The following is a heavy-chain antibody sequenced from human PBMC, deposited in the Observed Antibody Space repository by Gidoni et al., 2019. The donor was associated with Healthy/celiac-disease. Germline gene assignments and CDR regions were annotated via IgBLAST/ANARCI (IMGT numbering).Heavy chain of an antibody. V-gene: IGHV1-69*01. CDR3: ARDGGPEYSSSSSVFDY. CDR1: GGTFSSYA. J-gene: IGHJ4*02. D-gene: IGHD6-6*01. CDR2: SIPSFGTA. Sequence: QVQLVQSVAEVKKPGSSVKVSCKASGGTFSSYAISWVRQAPGQGLEWMGGSIPSFGTANYAQKFQGRVTITADESTSTGYMELSSLRSEDTAVYYCARDGGPEYSSSSSVFDYWGQGTLVTVSS.